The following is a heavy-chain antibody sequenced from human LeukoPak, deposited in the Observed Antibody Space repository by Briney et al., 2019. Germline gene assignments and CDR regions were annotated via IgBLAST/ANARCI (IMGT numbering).Heavy chain of an antibody. D-gene: IGHD1-26*01. Sequence: GGSLRLSCAASGFTFSTYWMNWVRQAPGKGLEWVSNIKQDGSEKYYVDSVKGRFTISRDNAKNSLYLQMNSLRAEDTAMYYCASPMGATPWDAFDIWGQGTRVAVSP. CDR3: ASPMGATPWDAFDI. CDR1: GFTFSTYW. J-gene: IGHJ3*02. CDR2: IKQDGSEK. V-gene: IGHV3-7*01.